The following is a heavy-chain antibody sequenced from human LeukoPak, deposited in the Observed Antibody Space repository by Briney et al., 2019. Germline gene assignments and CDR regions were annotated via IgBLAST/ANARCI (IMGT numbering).Heavy chain of an antibody. CDR1: GFTLSSYG. CDR2: ILYGGSNK. D-gene: IGHD3-9*01. J-gene: IGHJ4*02. V-gene: IGHV3-30*18. CDR3: AKRGVTGYKEAFDY. Sequence: GRSLRLSCAASGFTLSSYGMHWVRQAPGKGLEWVAVILYGGSNKYYADSVKGRFTISRDNSKNTLYLQMNSLRAEDAAVYYCAKRGVTGYKEAFDYWGQGTLVTVSS.